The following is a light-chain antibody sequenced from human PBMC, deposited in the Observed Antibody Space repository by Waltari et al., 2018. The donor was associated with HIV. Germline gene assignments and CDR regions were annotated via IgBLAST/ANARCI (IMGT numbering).Light chain of an antibody. CDR2: KVS. Sequence: VVMTQSPLSLPVTLGQPASISCRSSQSLVYSDGNTVLSWFQQTPGQSPRRLSYKVSNRDAGVPDRFSGSGSGTYFTLKFSMVEAEDVGFYYCMQGTHWPQTFGQGTKLEIK. CDR3: MQGTHWPQT. J-gene: IGKJ2*01. CDR1: QSLVYSDGNTV. V-gene: IGKV2-30*01.